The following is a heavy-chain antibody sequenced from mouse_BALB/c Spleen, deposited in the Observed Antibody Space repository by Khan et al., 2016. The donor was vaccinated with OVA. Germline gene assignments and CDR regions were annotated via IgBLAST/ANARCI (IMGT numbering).Heavy chain of an antibody. CDR1: GYTFTSYV. Sequence: VQLQQSGPEVVKPGASVKMSCKASGYTFTSYVMHWVKQKPGQGLEWIGYIYPFNDATKFNEKFNGKATLTSDKSSSTASMELSSLPSEDSAVYYFAPVGSYSVSFVYWGQGTLVTVSA. CDR3: APVGSYSVSFVY. CDR2: IYPFNDAT. J-gene: IGHJ3*01. D-gene: IGHD2-12*01. V-gene: IGHV1S136*01.